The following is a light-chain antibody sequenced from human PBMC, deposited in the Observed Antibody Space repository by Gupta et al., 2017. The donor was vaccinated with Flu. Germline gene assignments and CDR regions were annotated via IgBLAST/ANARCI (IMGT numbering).Light chain of an antibody. J-gene: IGLJ1*01. V-gene: IGLV3-9*01. CDR1: GIGNKN. Sequence: SYELTQPFSVSLALGQTAKITCGGNGIGNKNVHWYQQRPGQAPLLVIYRDTYRPSGIPERFSGSNSGNTATLTIITAQAGDEADYFCQVWDDNNYVFGPGTKLTV. CDR2: RDT. CDR3: QVWDDNNYV.